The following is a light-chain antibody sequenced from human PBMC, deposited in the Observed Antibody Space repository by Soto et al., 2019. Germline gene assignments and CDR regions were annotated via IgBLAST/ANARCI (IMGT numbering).Light chain of an antibody. V-gene: IGLV2-14*01. J-gene: IGLJ1*01. CDR1: CSDIGSYNY. Sequence: QSALTQPASVSGSPGQSITISCTGTCSDIGSYNYVSWYQQHPGKAPKLMIYDVSNRPSGVSNSFSGSKSGNTASLSISGLQAEDEADYYCTSFTSSSTYVFGARTKLTVL. CDR3: TSFTSSSTYV. CDR2: DVS.